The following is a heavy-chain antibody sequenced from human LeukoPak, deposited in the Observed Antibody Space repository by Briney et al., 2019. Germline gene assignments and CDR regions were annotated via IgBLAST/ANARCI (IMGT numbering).Heavy chain of an antibody. J-gene: IGHJ4*01. CDR3: PRPVATSDTLDY. CDR1: VYTFTSYG. V-gene: IGHV1-18*01. D-gene: IGHD5-12*01. Sequence: GASVKVSCKASVYTFTSYGISWVRQAPGQGLEWMGWISAYNGNTNYAQKLQGRVTITTDTSTSTAYMKLRSLRSDDPAVYYCPRPVATSDTLDYWGHGTLVTASS. CDR2: ISAYNGNT.